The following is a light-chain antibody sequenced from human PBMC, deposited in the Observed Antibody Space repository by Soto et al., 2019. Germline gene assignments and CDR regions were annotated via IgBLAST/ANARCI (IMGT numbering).Light chain of an antibody. V-gene: IGKV1-39*01. Sequence: DIPMTQSPSSLSASVGDRVTITCRASQNISIYLNWYQQRPGRAPKVLIYAASSLQIGVPSRFSGSGSGTDFTLTISSLQPEDFASYYCQQSDSTPLTFGGGTKVEIK. CDR2: AAS. CDR1: QNISIY. J-gene: IGKJ4*01. CDR3: QQSDSTPLT.